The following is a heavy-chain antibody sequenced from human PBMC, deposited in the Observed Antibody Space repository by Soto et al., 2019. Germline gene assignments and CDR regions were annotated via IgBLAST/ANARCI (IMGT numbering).Heavy chain of an antibody. Sequence: PGGSLRLSCAASGFTFSDYYMSWIRQAPGKGLEWVSYISSSGSTIYYADSVKGRFTISRDNAKNSLYLQMNSLRAEDTAVYYCARGVNVLLWFGEHSPYMDVWGKGTTVTVSS. CDR1: GFTFSDYY. V-gene: IGHV3-11*01. J-gene: IGHJ6*03. CDR3: ARGVNVLLWFGEHSPYMDV. CDR2: ISSSGSTI. D-gene: IGHD3-10*01.